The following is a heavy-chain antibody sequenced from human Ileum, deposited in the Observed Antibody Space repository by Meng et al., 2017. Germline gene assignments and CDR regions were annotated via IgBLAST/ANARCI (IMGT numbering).Heavy chain of an antibody. CDR2: ISNSGSNI. CDR3: ATLSYSSLGY. J-gene: IGHJ4*02. D-gene: IGHD1-26*01. Sequence: LGEVGGCLAKPGGSLRLSCAASGITFSDYYMSWIRQAPGKGLEWVSYISNSGSNIYYVDSVKGRFTISRDNAKNSLYLQMNSLRAEDTAVYYCATLSYSSLGYWGQGTLVTVSS. CDR1: GITFSDYY. V-gene: IGHV3-11*01.